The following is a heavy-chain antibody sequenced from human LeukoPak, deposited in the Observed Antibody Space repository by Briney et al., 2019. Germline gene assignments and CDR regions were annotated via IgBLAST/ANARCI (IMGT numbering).Heavy chain of an antibody. D-gene: IGHD6-6*01. Sequence: ASVKVSCKASGYTFTGYYMHWVRQAPGQGLEWMGWINPNSGGTNYAQKFQGRVTMTRDTSISTAYMELSRLRSDDTAVYYCARDREYSSYWGRNFDYWGQGTLVTVSS. CDR3: ARDREYSSYWGRNFDY. V-gene: IGHV1-2*02. CDR1: GYTFTGYY. J-gene: IGHJ4*02. CDR2: INPNSGGT.